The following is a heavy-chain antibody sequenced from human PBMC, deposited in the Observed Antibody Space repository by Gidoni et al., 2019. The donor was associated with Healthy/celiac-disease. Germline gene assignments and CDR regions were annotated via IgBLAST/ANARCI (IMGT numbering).Heavy chain of an antibody. J-gene: IGHJ6*03. D-gene: IGHD4-17*01. CDR3: ARGGDGNSHEYYYYYMDV. V-gene: IGHV4-34*01. Sequence: QVQLQPWGAGLLKPSETLSPPCAVYGGSFRGYYWSWIRQPPGKGLEWIGEINHSGSTNYNPSLKSRVTISVDTSKNQFSLKLSSVTAADTAVYYCARGGDGNSHEYYYYYMDVWGKGTTVTVSS. CDR2: INHSGST. CDR1: GGSFRGYY.